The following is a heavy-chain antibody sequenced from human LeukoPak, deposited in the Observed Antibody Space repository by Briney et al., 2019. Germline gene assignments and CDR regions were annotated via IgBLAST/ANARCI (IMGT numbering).Heavy chain of an antibody. Sequence: ESSETLSLTCTVSGGSISSYYWSWIRQPPGKGLEWIGYTYYSGSTNYNPSLKSRVTISVDTSKNQFSLKLSSVTAADTAVYYCARGQNPVGLVGATTPAYWGQGTLVTVSS. CDR2: TYYSGST. CDR1: GGSISSYY. D-gene: IGHD1-26*01. CDR3: ARGQNPVGLVGATTPAY. J-gene: IGHJ4*02. V-gene: IGHV4-59*01.